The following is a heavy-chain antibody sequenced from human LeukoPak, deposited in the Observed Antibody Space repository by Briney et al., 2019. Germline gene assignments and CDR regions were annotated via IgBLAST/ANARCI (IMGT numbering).Heavy chain of an antibody. CDR2: ISYSGDT. CDR1: GGSISSSSYY. J-gene: IGHJ5*02. CDR3: AQVVVVAATDWFDP. Sequence: SETLSLTCIVSGGSISSSSYYWVWIRQPPGKGLEWIGTISYSGDTYYNPSLKSRVTISVDTSKNQFSLKLSSVTAADTAVYYCAQVVVVAATDWFDPWGQGTLVTISS. V-gene: IGHV4-39*07. D-gene: IGHD2-15*01.